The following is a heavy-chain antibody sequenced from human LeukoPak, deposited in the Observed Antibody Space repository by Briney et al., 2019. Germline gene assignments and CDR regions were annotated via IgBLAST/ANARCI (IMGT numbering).Heavy chain of an antibody. V-gene: IGHV4-39*07. J-gene: IGHJ4*02. CDR3: TKGYYYALNY. CDR1: GGSISSSSYY. Sequence: SETLSLTCTVSGGSISSSSYYWGWIRQPPGKGLEWIGEINHSGSTNYNPSLKSRVTISVDTSKNQFSLKLSSVTAADTAVYYCTKGYYYALNYWGQGTLVTVSS. D-gene: IGHD3-22*01. CDR2: INHSGST.